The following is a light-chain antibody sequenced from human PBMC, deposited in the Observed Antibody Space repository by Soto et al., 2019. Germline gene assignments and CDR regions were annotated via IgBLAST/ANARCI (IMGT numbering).Light chain of an antibody. CDR2: ASS. V-gene: IGKV3D-15*01. CDR1: QNVVNN. CDR3: QQYYHWGLS. J-gene: IGKJ4*01. Sequence: VMTQSPGNLSVSPGERVTLFCRASQNVVNNIAWYQVKPAQPPRLLIYASSTRATGIPATFSCSGSDTQFSLTISSLQSEDSAVYYCQQYYHWGLSFGGGTKVEI.